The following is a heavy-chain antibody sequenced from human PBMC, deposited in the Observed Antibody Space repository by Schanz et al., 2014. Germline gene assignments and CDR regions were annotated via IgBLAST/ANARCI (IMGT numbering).Heavy chain of an antibody. D-gene: IGHD5-18*01. CDR1: GFNFGSHG. CDR2: VSSDGNND. Sequence: VQLLESGGGLVQPGGSLRLSCAASGFNFGSHGMHWVRQAPGKGLEWVALVSSDGNNDYYTDSVKGRFTISRDNSKNTLFLQMSSLRVDDMAVYYCGRAGTGMAGWYFELWGRGTLVTVSS. V-gene: IGHV3-30*03. CDR3: GRAGTGMAGWYFEL. J-gene: IGHJ2*01.